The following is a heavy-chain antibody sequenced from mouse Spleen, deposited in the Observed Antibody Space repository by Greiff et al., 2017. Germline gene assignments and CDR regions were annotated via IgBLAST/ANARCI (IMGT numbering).Heavy chain of an antibody. D-gene: IGHD2-4*01. Sequence: VQLQQSGAELVKPGTSVKMSCKASGYTFTNYWIGWAKQRPGHGLEWIGDIYPGGGCTNYNEKFKGKATLTADKSSSTAYMQFSSLTSEDSAIYYCARGGYDYHWYFDVWGAGTTVTVSS. CDR3: ARGGYDYHWYFDV. CDR2: IYPGGGCT. V-gene: IGHV1-63*01. CDR1: GYTFTNYW. J-gene: IGHJ1*01.